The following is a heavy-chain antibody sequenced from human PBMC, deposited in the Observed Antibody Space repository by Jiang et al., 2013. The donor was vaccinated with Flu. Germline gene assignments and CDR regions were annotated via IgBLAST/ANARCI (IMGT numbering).Heavy chain of an antibody. CDR1: GFTFSSYG. CDR3: ARDSPYSSSSLDY. J-gene: IGHJ4*02. CDR2: IWYDGSNK. V-gene: IGHV3-33*08. D-gene: IGHD6-6*01. Sequence: QLLESGGGVVQPGRSLRLSCAASGFTFSSYGMHWVRQAPGKGLEWVAVIWYDGSNKYYADSVKGRFTISRDNSKNTLYLQMNSLRAEDTAVYYCARDSPYSSSSLDYWGQGTLVTVSS.